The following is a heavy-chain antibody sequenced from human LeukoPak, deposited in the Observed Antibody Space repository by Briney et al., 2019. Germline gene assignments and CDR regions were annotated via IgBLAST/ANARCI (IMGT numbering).Heavy chain of an antibody. J-gene: IGHJ3*02. CDR3: ARLRGGIYSSRDAFDI. D-gene: IGHD6-19*01. CDR2: ISPYNGDT. CDR1: GYTFTTNG. V-gene: IGHV1-18*01. Sequence: GDSVTVSCRASGYTFTTNGISWVRQAPGQGLEWMAWISPYNGDTRYVQELQGRVTVTTDTSTSTAYMGLTSMRSDDTAVYYCARLRGGIYSSRDAFDIWGQGTIVTVSS.